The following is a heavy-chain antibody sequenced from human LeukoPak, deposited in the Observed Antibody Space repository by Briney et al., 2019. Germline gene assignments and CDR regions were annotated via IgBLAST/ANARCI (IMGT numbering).Heavy chain of an antibody. V-gene: IGHV4-4*02. CDR3: ARGGALFFFHYYGSGPIDY. J-gene: IGHJ4*02. CDR2: IYHSGST. D-gene: IGHD3-10*01. Sequence: SETLSLTCAVSGGSISSSNWWSWVRQPPGKGLEWIGEIYHSGSTNYNPSLKSRVTISVDKSKNQFSLKLSSVTAADTAVYYCARGGALFFFHYYGSGPIDYWGQGTLVTVSS. CDR1: GGSISSSNW.